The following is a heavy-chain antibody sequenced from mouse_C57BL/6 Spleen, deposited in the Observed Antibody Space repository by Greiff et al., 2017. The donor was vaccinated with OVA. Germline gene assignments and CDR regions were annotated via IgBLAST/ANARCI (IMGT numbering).Heavy chain of an antibody. CDR2: ISDGGSYT. V-gene: IGHV5-4*01. D-gene: IGHD1-1*01. J-gene: IGHJ1*03. CDR3: ARDPGSSYGYFDV. CDR1: GFTFSSYA. Sequence: EVKVVESGGGLVKPGGSLKLSCAASGFTFSSYAMSWVRQTPEKRLEWVATISDGGSYTYYPDNVKGRFTISRDNAKNNLYLQMSHLKSEDTAMYYCARDPGSSYGYFDVWGTGTTVTVSS.